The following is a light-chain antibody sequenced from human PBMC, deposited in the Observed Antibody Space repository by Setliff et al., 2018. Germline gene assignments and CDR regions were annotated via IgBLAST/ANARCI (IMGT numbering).Light chain of an antibody. J-gene: IGLJ1*01. CDR2: DVS. Sequence: QSALAQPASVSGSPGQSITTSCSGTSNDVGAYDLVSWYQQHPGKVPKLIIFDVSNRPSGVPHRFSGSKSGNTASLTISGLQADDEADYYCCAYTASTTYVFVNGTKGTVL. V-gene: IGLV2-14*03. CDR3: CAYTASTTYV. CDR1: SNDVGAYDL.